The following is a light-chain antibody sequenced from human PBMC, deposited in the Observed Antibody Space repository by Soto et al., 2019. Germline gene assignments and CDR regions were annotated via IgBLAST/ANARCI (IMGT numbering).Light chain of an antibody. V-gene: IGKV3-20*01. J-gene: IGKJ1*01. Sequence: EIVLTQSPGTLSLSPGETATLACMASQTISNTYLAWYQHKPGQAPRLLIYGASTRATGVPARFSGSGSGTDFTLTVNRLEPEDFAVYYCQQYGSSPRTFGQGTKVEI. CDR3: QQYGSSPRT. CDR1: QTISNTY. CDR2: GAS.